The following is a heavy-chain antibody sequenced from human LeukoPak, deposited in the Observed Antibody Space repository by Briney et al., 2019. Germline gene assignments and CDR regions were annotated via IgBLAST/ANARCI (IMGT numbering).Heavy chain of an antibody. J-gene: IGHJ4*02. CDR1: GFTVSSNY. CDR2: IYSGGRT. V-gene: IGHV3-53*01. D-gene: IGHD6-13*01. Sequence: GGSLRLSCAASGFTVSSNYMSWVRQAPGKGLEWVSVIYSGGRTYYGDSVKGRFTISRDNAKNSLYLQMNSLRAEDTAVYYCARDLDSSTWYRGFDYWGQGTLVTVSS. CDR3: ARDLDSSTWYRGFDY.